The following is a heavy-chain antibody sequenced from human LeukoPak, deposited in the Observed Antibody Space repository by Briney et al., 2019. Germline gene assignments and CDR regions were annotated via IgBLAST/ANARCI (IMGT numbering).Heavy chain of an antibody. Sequence: PGGSLRLSCAASGFPFSSYGMHWVRQAPGKGLEWVAVISYDGSNKYYADSVKGRFTISRDYSKSTLYLQMNSLRAEDTAVYYCAKAPPGRVVATFDYWGQGTLVTVSS. CDR2: ISYDGSNK. CDR1: GFPFSSYG. CDR3: AKAPPGRVVATFDY. D-gene: IGHD1-26*01. J-gene: IGHJ4*02. V-gene: IGHV3-30*18.